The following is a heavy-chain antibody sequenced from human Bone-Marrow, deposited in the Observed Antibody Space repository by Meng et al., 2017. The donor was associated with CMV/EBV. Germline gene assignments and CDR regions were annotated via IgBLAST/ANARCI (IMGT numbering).Heavy chain of an antibody. D-gene: IGHD3-10*01. CDR3: ARVALYYYGSGSALPETNYYYGMDF. Sequence: SETLSLTCTVPGRSISSYYWSWIRQPPGKGLEWIGYIYYSGSTNYNPSLKSRVTISVDTSKNQFSLKLSSVTAADTAVYYCARVALYYYGSGSALPETNYYYGMDFWGQGTTVTVSS. V-gene: IGHV4-59*01. J-gene: IGHJ6*02. CDR1: GRSISSYY. CDR2: IYYSGST.